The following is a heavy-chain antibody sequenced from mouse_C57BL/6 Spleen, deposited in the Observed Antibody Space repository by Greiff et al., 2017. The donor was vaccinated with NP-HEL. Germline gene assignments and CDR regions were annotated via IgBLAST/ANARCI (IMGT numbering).Heavy chain of an antibody. V-gene: IGHV1-52*01. D-gene: IGHD1-1*01. CDR1: GYTFTSYW. CDR2: IDPSDSET. J-gene: IGHJ1*03. Sequence: QVQLQQPGAELVRPGSSVKLSCKASGYTFTSYWMHWVKQRPRQGLEWIGNIDPSDSETPYNQKFKDKATLTVDKSSSTAYMQLSSLTSEDSAVYYCAREITTVGGYFDVWGTGTTVTVSS. CDR3: AREITTVGGYFDV.